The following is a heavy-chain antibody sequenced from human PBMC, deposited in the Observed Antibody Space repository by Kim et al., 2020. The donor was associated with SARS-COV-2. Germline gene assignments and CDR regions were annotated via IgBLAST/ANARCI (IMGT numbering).Heavy chain of an antibody. CDR2: IYPGDSDT. J-gene: IGHJ4*02. V-gene: IGHV5-51*01. D-gene: IGHD1-26*01. CDR3: ARDPSVGATTDYFDY. Sequence: GESLKISCRGSGYSFNNYWSGWVRQMPGKGLEYMGIIYPGDSDTRYSPSFQGQVTISADKSISTAYLQWSSLKASDTAMYYCARDPSVGATTDYFDYWGQGTLVSVSS. CDR1: GYSFNNYW.